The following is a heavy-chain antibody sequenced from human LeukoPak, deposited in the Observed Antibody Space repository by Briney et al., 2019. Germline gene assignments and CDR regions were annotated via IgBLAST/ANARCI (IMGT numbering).Heavy chain of an antibody. J-gene: IGHJ4*02. Sequence: ASVKVSCKASGYSFSGHYMHWVRQAPGQGLEWTGWINPNSGGTNYAQKFQGRVTMTRDTSISTAYMELIRLRNDDTAVYYCARGAIIISMATADYWGQGTLVTVSS. CDR1: GYSFSGHY. CDR2: INPNSGGT. CDR3: ARGAIIISMATADY. D-gene: IGHD5-24*01. V-gene: IGHV1-2*02.